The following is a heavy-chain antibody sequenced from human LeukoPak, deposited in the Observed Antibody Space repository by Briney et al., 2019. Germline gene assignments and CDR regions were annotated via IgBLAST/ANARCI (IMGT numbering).Heavy chain of an antibody. D-gene: IGHD2-15*01. J-gene: IGHJ3*02. CDR2: ISRSSNSI. V-gene: IGHV3-48*02. Sequence: PGGSLRLSCAASGFTFNNYAMNWVRQAPGKGLEWVSYISRSSNSIYYADSVKGRFTTSRDNAKNSVDLLMNSLRDEDTAVYYCARDPYCSSSSCPNGFDIRGQGTMVTVSS. CDR1: GFTFNNYA. CDR3: ARDPYCSSSSCPNGFDI.